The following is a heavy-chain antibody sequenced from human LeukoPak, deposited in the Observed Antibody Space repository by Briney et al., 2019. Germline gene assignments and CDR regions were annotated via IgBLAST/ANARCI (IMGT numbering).Heavy chain of an antibody. CDR3: ARLTTTRRDGYNFDY. J-gene: IGHJ4*02. Sequence: SETLSLTCTVSGGPISSYYWSWIRKPPGKGLEWIGYIYYSGSTNYNPSLKSRVTISVDTSKNQFSLKLSSVTAADTAVYYCARLTTTRRDGYNFDYWGQGTLVTVSS. CDR1: GGPISSYY. CDR2: IYYSGST. V-gene: IGHV4-59*01. D-gene: IGHD5-24*01.